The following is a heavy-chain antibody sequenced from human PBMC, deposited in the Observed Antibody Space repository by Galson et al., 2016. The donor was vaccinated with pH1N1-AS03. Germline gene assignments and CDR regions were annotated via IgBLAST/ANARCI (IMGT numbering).Heavy chain of an antibody. CDR3: ARDRYRDTSTDFYESAY. D-gene: IGHD2/OR15-2a*01. V-gene: IGHV1-69*15. Sequence: QSGAEVKKPGESLKISCKASAGTFATFAVSWVRQARGQGLEWMGRVTPLSGTTNYAQKFQGRVTITADDSTGTAYMELSSLRSDDTAVYYCARDRYRDTSTDFYESAYWGQGTLVTVSS. CDR1: AGTFATFA. J-gene: IGHJ4*02. CDR2: VTPLSGTT.